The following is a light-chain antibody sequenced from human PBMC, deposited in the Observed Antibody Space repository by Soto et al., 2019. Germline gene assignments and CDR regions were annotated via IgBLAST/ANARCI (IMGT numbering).Light chain of an antibody. J-gene: IGKJ5*01. CDR1: QGISNY. Sequence: DIQMPQSASAMSASVGDRVTITSRASQGISNYLAWFQQNPGKAPKLLIYDASSLKSGVPARFSGSGSGTEFTLTISSLQPDDFATYYCQQYNTYSTFGQGTRLEIK. CDR3: QQYNTYST. V-gene: IGKV1-16*01. CDR2: DAS.